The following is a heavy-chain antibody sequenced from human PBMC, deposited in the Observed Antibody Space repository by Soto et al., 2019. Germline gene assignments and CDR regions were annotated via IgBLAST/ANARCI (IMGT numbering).Heavy chain of an antibody. CDR3: TRRLSVVGTSSFDY. V-gene: IGHV3-74*01. D-gene: IGHD2-15*01. CDR2: INTDGSST. Sequence: EVPLVESGGGLVQPGGSLRLSCAASGFTISSYWMHWVRQAPGKGLVWVSRINTDGSSTSYADSVKGRFTTSRDNAKNTLYLQMNSLRAEDTAVYYCTRRLSVVGTSSFDYWGQGTLVTVSS. J-gene: IGHJ4*02. CDR1: GFTISSYW.